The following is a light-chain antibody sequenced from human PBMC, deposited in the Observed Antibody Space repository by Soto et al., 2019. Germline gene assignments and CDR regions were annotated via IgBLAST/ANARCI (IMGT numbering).Light chain of an antibody. CDR2: DAS. CDR1: QSVSSW. Sequence: DIQMTQSPSTLSASIGDRVTSTCRATQSVSSWLAWYQQKPGRAPKLLIYDASDLQSGVPSRFSGSGSGTEFTLTISSLQPDDFATYYCQQYNTYPWTFGQGTKVDIK. V-gene: IGKV1-5*01. CDR3: QQYNTYPWT. J-gene: IGKJ1*01.